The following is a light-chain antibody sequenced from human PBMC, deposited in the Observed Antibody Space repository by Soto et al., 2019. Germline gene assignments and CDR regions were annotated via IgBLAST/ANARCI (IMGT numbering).Light chain of an antibody. CDR3: QHYNSYSEA. CDR1: QDIKSD. V-gene: IGKV1-16*01. Sequence: FQMTQSPSSLSASVGDSVTITCRASQDIKSDLAWYQQRPGKAPKLLIYAASSLQSGVPSRFSGSGSGTEFTLTISSLQPDDFATYYCQHYNSYSEAFGQGTKVDIK. J-gene: IGKJ1*01. CDR2: AAS.